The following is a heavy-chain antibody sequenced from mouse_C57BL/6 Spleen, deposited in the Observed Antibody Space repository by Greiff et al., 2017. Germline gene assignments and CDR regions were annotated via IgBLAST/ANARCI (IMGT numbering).Heavy chain of an antibody. V-gene: IGHV3-6*01. CDR3: ARSPTGTGYAMDD. Sequence: VQLKESGPGLVNPSQSLSLTCSVTGYSITSGYYWNWIRQFPGNKLEWMGYIIYDGSNNYNPSLNNRISITRDTSKNQFFLKLNSVTTEDTATDYCARSPTGTGYAMDDWGQGTSVTVST. CDR1: GYSITSGYY. D-gene: IGHD4-1*02. CDR2: IIYDGSN. J-gene: IGHJ4*01.